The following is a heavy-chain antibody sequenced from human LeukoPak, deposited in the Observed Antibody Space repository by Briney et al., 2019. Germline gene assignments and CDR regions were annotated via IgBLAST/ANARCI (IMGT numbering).Heavy chain of an antibody. Sequence: GGSLRLSCAASGFTFSSYGMHWVRQAPGKGLEWVAVISYDGSNKYYADSVKGRFTISRDNSKNSLYLQMNSLRTEDTALYYCAKPQRVQLERSDAFDIWGQGTMVTVSS. V-gene: IGHV3-30*18. J-gene: IGHJ3*02. CDR1: GFTFSSYG. D-gene: IGHD1-1*01. CDR3: AKPQRVQLERSDAFDI. CDR2: ISYDGSNK.